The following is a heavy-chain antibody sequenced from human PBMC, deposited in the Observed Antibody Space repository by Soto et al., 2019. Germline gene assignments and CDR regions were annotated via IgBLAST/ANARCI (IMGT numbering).Heavy chain of an antibody. CDR1: GFAFSTYA. D-gene: IGHD3-10*01. CDR3: ARGAGGYYYMDV. J-gene: IGHJ6*03. CDR2: IGASGAST. V-gene: IGHV3-23*01. Sequence: GGSLRLSCAASGFAFSTYAMNWVRQAPGKGLEWVSRIGASGASTNYADSAKGRFIISRDNAKNTLYLQMNSLRAEDTAVYYCARGAGGYYYMDVWGKGTTVTVSS.